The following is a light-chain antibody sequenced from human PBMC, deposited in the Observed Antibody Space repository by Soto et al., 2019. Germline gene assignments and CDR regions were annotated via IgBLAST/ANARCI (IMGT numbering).Light chain of an antibody. CDR2: DVT. J-gene: IGLJ1*01. CDR1: SSDVGAYND. V-gene: IGLV2-14*01. CDR3: SSYTSSSTYV. Sequence: QSVLTQPASVSGSPGQSITISCTGTSSDVGAYNDVSWYQQHPGKAPKLMISDVTNRPSGVSDRFSGSKSGNTASLTISGLQAEDEADYYCSSYTSSSTYVFGTGTKLTVL.